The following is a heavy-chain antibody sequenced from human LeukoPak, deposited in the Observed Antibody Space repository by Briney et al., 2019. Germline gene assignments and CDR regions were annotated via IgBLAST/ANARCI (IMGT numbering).Heavy chain of an antibody. CDR2: ISGSGGST. CDR1: GFTFSSYE. CDR3: AKDDAYCGGDCYNFDY. J-gene: IGHJ4*02. Sequence: GGSLRLSCAASGFTFSSYEMNWVRQAPGKGLEWVSYISGSGGSTYYADSVNGRFTISRDNSKNTLYLQMNSLRAEDTAVYYCAKDDAYCGGDCYNFDYWGQGTLVTVSS. V-gene: IGHV3-23*01. D-gene: IGHD2-21*02.